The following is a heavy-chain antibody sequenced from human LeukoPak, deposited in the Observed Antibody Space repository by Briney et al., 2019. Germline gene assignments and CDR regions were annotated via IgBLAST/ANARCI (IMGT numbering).Heavy chain of an antibody. CDR1: GFTFSSYA. V-gene: IGHV3-23*01. Sequence: GGSLRLSCAASGFTFSSYAMSWVRQAPGKGLEWVSAISGSGGSTYYADSVKGRFTISRDNSKNTLYLQMNSLRAEDTAVYYCAKDAYKFTMIVVVITDRYFDYWGQGTLVTVSS. CDR2: ISGSGGST. J-gene: IGHJ4*02. CDR3: AKDAYKFTMIVVVITDRYFDY. D-gene: IGHD3-22*01.